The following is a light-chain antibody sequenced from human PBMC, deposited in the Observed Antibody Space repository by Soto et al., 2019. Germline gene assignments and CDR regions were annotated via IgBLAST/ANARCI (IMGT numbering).Light chain of an antibody. CDR3: QQYKSYS. J-gene: IGKJ1*01. V-gene: IGKV1-5*02. CDR1: QSISNW. Sequence: PSPSPLSPSLAAMATNICRASQSISNWLAWYQQKPGTAPKVLTYHASNLQSGVPSRFSGSGSGTEFTLTISSLQPDDFATYYCQQYKSYSFGQGTKVDI. CDR2: HAS.